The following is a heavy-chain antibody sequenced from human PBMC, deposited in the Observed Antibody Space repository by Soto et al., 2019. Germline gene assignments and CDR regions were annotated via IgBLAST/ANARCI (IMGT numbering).Heavy chain of an antibody. J-gene: IGHJ6*03. CDR2: ISAYNGNT. CDR3: ARGMNVGVVPRYYYMDV. D-gene: IGHD3-3*01. Sequence: ASVKVSCKASGYTFTSYGISWVRQAPGQGLEWMGWISAYNGNTNYAQKLQGRVTMTTDTSTSTAYMELRSLRSDDTAVYYCARGMNVGVVPRYYYMDVWGKGTTVTVSS. V-gene: IGHV1-18*01. CDR1: GYTFTSYG.